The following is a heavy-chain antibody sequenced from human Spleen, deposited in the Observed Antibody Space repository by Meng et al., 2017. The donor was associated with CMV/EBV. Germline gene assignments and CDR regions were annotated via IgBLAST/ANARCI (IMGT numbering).Heavy chain of an antibody. CDR2: INPNSGGT. CDR3: TRWEGSLSAFDI. CDR1: EYTFTGYY. J-gene: IGHJ3*02. Sequence: ASVKVSCKASEYTFTGYYLHWVRQAPGQGLEWMGWINPNSGGTNYAQKFQGRVTMTRDTSISRAYMELSRLRSDDTAVYYCTRWEGSLSAFDIWGQGTLVTVSS. D-gene: IGHD1-26*01. V-gene: IGHV1-2*02.